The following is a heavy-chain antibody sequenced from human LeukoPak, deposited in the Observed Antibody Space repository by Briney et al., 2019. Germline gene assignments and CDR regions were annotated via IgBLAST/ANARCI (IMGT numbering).Heavy chain of an antibody. CDR3: ARGGRGLRYFDWLLSIDY. CDR2: IYYSGST. J-gene: IGHJ4*02. V-gene: IGHV4-30-4*01. D-gene: IGHD3-9*01. Sequence: SQTLSLTCTVSGGSISSGDYYWSWIRQPPGKGLEWIGYIYYSGSTYYNPSLKSRVTISVDTSKNQFSLKLGSVTAADTAVYYCARGGRGLRYFDWLLSIDYWGQGTLVTVSS. CDR1: GGSISSGDYY.